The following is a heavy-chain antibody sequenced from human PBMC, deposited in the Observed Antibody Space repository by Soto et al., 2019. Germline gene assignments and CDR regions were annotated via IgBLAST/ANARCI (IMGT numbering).Heavy chain of an antibody. CDR3: ATSNWFDP. CDR2: IYYSGST. CDR1: GGSISTSGYF. D-gene: IGHD4-4*01. Sequence: QLQLQESGPGLVKPSETLSLTCTVSGGSISTSGYFWGWIRQPPGKGLEWIGTIYYSGSTYYNPSLKSRVTISVDTSKNQFSLKRSSVTAADTAVYYCATSNWFDPWGQGTLVTVSS. V-gene: IGHV4-39*01. J-gene: IGHJ5*02.